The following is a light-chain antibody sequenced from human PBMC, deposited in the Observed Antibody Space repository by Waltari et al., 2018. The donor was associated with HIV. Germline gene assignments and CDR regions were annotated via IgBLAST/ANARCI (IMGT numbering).Light chain of an antibody. CDR3: QQYSISPWT. CDR2: RSS. Sequence: DIVLTQSPDSLAVPLGERATINCKSSRNVLDSFNSNNNLAWYQQKGGQLPKLIIYRSSTREVGFPERFSGSGSGTDFTRIISSLQTEDVAVYYCQQYSISPWTFGQGTKVEIK. CDR1: RNVLDSFNSNNN. J-gene: IGKJ1*01. V-gene: IGKV4-1*01.